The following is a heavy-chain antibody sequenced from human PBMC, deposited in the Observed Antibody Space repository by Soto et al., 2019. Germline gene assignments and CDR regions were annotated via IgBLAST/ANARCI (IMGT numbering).Heavy chain of an antibody. CDR3: ARDAYYCSSNSCYGGGFDY. CDR1: GFTFSSYA. CDR2: ISYDGSNK. D-gene: IGHD2-2*01. J-gene: IGHJ4*02. Sequence: QVQLVESGGGVVQPGRSLRLSCAASGFTFSSYAMHWVRQAPGKGLEWVAVISYDGSNKYYADSVKGRFTISRDNSKDTLYLQMNSLRAEDTAVYYCARDAYYCSSNSCYGGGFDYWGQGTLVTVSS. V-gene: IGHV3-30-3*01.